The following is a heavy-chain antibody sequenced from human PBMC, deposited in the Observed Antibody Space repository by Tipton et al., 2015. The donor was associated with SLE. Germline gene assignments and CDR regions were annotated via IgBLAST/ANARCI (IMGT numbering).Heavy chain of an antibody. CDR3: ARDGGSYREFDY. Sequence: QSGPEVKKPGSSVKVSCKASGGTFSSYAISWVRQAPGQGLEWMGGIIPIFGTANYAQKFQGRVTITADESTSTAYMELSSLRSVDTAVYYCARDGGSYREFDYWGQGTLVTVSS. J-gene: IGHJ4*02. D-gene: IGHD1-26*01. V-gene: IGHV1-69*01. CDR1: GGTFSSYA. CDR2: IIPIFGTA.